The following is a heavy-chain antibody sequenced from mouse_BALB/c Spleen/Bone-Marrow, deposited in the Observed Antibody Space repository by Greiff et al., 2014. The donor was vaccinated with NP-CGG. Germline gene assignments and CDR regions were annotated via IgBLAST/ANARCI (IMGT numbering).Heavy chain of an antibody. CDR1: GYTFTDYT. Sequence: SGPELVKPGASVKISCKTSGYTFTDYTLHWVKQSHGKSLEWIGGVNPNSGGTSYNQKFKGKATLNLDKSSTTAYMELRSLTSDDSAVYYCARARRYDFWGQGTTLTVSS. CDR2: VNPNSGGT. V-gene: IGHV1-18*01. CDR3: ARARRYDF. J-gene: IGHJ2*01.